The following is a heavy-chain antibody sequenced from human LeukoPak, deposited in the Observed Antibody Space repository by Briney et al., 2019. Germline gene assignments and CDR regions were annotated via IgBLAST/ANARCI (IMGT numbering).Heavy chain of an antibody. V-gene: IGHV1-18*01. Sequence: EASVKVSCKASGYTFTSYGISWVRQAPGQGLEWMGWISAYNGNTNYAQKLQGRVTMTTDTSTSTAYMELRSLRSDDTAVYYCARVEGVPYGDCLAFDYWGQGTLVTVSS. D-gene: IGHD4-17*01. CDR2: ISAYNGNT. CDR3: ARVEGVPYGDCLAFDY. CDR1: GYTFTSYG. J-gene: IGHJ4*02.